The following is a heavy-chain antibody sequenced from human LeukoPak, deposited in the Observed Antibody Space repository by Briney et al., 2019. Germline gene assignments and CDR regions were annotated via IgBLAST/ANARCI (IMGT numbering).Heavy chain of an antibody. CDR2: ISGNSDTI. V-gene: IGHV3-23*05. CDR1: GFTFSNYL. Sequence: GGSLRLSCAASGFTFSNYLMGWVRQSPGKGLEWISVISGNSDTIHYADSVKGRFTVSRDNSKNILYMQMNSLAAEDTAVYYCTRYDLSTYARRAFDYWGQGTLVAVSS. J-gene: IGHJ4*02. CDR3: TRYDLSTYARRAFDY. D-gene: IGHD3-9*01.